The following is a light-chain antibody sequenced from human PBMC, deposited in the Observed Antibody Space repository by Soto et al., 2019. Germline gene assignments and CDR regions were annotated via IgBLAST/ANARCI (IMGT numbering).Light chain of an antibody. Sequence: EIMMSHSPAPLSETPWGRASLSCRASQGFSCNLAWYQQKPGQAPRLLIYGASTRATGIPSRFSGSGSGTEFTLTISSLQSEDFAVYYCQQFNNWPITFGGGTHVDIK. CDR2: GAS. CDR3: QQFNNWPIT. J-gene: IGKJ4*01. CDR1: QGFSCN. V-gene: IGKV3-15*01.